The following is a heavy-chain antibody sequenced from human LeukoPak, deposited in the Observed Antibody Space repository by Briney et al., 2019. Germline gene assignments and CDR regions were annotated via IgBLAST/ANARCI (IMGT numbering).Heavy chain of an antibody. V-gene: IGHV3-30-3*01. Sequence: PGGSLRLSCAASGFTFSSYAMHWVRQAPGKGLEWVAVISYDGSNKYYADSVKGRFTISRDNSKNTLYLQMNSLRAEDTAVHYCARGVDTAFDYWGQGTLVTVSS. CDR1: GFTFSSYA. J-gene: IGHJ4*02. D-gene: IGHD5-18*01. CDR2: ISYDGSNK. CDR3: ARGVDTAFDY.